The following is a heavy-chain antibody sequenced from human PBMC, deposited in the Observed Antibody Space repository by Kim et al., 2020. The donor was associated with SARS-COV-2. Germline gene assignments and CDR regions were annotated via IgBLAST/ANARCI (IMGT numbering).Heavy chain of an antibody. CDR2: ISSSSSYI. D-gene: IGHD3-10*01. J-gene: IGHJ6*02. CDR3: ASAPLYYSGNYYYYYGMDV. CDR1: GFTFSSYS. V-gene: IGHV3-21*01. Sequence: GGSLRLSCAASGFTFSSYSMNWVRQAPGKGLEWVSSISSSSSYIYYADSVKGRFTISRDNAKNSLYLQMNSLRAEDTAVYYCASAPLYYSGNYYYYYGMDVWGQGTTVTVSS.